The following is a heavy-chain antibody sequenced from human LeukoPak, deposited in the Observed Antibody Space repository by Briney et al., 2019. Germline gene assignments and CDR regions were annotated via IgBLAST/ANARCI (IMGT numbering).Heavy chain of an antibody. D-gene: IGHD4-17*01. J-gene: IGHJ3*02. CDR1: GFTFSSYG. CDR3: ARTVTKSAFDI. CDR2: IWYDGSNK. Sequence: GGSLRLSCAASGFTFSSYGMHWVRQAPGKGLEGVAFIWYDGSNKYYADSVKGRFTISRDNSKNTLYLQMNSLRAEDTAVYYCARTVTKSAFDIWGQGTMVTVSS. V-gene: IGHV3-30*02.